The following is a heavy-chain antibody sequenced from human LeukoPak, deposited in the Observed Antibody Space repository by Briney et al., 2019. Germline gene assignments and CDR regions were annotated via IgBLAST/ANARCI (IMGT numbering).Heavy chain of an antibody. CDR2: INPSGGST. D-gene: IGHD2-21*02. J-gene: IGHJ4*02. CDR3: ARGRGIYCGGDCYYFDY. CDR1: GYTFSSYY. V-gene: IGHV1-46*01. Sequence: GASVKVSCKASGYTFSSYYMHWVRQAPGQGLEWMGIINPSGGSTSYAQKFQGRVTMTRDTSTSTVYMELSSLRSEDTAVYYCARGRGIYCGGDCYYFDYWGQGTLVTVSS.